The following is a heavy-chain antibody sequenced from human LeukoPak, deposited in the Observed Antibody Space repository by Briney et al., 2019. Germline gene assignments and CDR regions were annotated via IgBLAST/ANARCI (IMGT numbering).Heavy chain of an antibody. CDR2: ISYAGSP. CDR3: AITESYCGGDCYSPHAFDI. V-gene: IGHV4-39*07. CDR1: GVSISSSGSY. J-gene: IGHJ3*02. Sequence: SETLSLTCTVSGVSISSSGSYWAWIRQPPGKGLDWIGTISYAGSPNYNPSLNSRVTMSSDTSSNQFSLRLSSVTDADTAMYYCAITESYCGGDCYSPHAFDIWGQGTMVTVSS. D-gene: IGHD2-21*02.